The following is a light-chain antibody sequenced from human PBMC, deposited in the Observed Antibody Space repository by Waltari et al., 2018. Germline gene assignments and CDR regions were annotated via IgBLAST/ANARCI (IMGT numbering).Light chain of an antibody. CDR2: GAA. CDR1: QSVTTN. V-gene: IGKV3-15*01. CDR3: QQYHDWPLI. J-gene: IGKJ4*01. Sequence: EILLTQSPTTLSLSPGERASLSCRASQSVTTNLAWYQQKPGQAPRLLIHGAASRATGVPDRFSGSGSVTDFTLTISSLESEDFAVYYGQQYHDWPLIFGGGTKVEIK.